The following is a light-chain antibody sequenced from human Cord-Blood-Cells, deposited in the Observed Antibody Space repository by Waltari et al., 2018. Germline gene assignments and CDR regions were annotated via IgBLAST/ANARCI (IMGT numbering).Light chain of an antibody. Sequence: DIQMTQSPSSLSASVGDRVTITCRASQSISSYLNWYQQKPGKAPKLLIYAASSLQSGVPSRFSGSGSGTDCTLTISSLQPEEFATYYCQQSYSTPYTFGQGTKLEI. J-gene: IGKJ2*01. CDR2: AAS. CDR1: QSISSY. V-gene: IGKV1-39*01. CDR3: QQSYSTPYT.